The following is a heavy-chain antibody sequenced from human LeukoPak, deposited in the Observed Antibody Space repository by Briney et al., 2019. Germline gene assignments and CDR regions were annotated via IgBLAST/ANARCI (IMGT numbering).Heavy chain of an antibody. J-gene: IGHJ4*02. CDR2: INPNSGGT. Sequence: ASVKVSCKASGYTFTAYYLHWVRQAPGQGLEWMGWINPNSGGTDYAQKFQGRVTMTSDTSISTAYMELSSLRFDDDTAVYYCARSTSGWYSNFDYWGQGTLVTVSS. CDR1: GYTFTAYY. V-gene: IGHV1-2*02. D-gene: IGHD6-19*01. CDR3: ARSTSGWYSNFDY.